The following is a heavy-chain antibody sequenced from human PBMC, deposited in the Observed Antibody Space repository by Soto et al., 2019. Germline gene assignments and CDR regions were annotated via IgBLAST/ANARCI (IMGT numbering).Heavy chain of an antibody. CDR1: GGSISSGGYY. D-gene: IGHD3-10*01. J-gene: IGHJ6*02. V-gene: IGHV4-31*03. Sequence: QVQLQESGPGLVKHSQTLSLTCTVSGGSISSGGYYWCWIRQHPWKGLEWIGFLYYSGSPYYTPSLKSRVNLAEDKSKSQFALKLSSVTAADTAVYYCGRDLAGSGSGAMDAWGQGTTVTVSS. CDR3: GRDLAGSGSGAMDA. CDR2: LYYSGSP.